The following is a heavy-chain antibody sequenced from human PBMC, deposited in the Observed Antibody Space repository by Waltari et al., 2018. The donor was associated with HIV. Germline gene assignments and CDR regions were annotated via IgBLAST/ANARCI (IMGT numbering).Heavy chain of an antibody. Sequence: EVQLVESGGAWIQLGGSLRLSCAVPGFNVRTKYMSWVRQAPGQGREWVSVIYIGGSTYYAESVKGRFTISRDEFRNTLNLQMNSLRVGDTAVYYCATHYEASGHEYFEHWGPGTLVAVSS. CDR1: GFNVRTKY. V-gene: IGHV3-53*01. D-gene: IGHD1-26*01. CDR2: IYIGGST. CDR3: ATHYEASGHEYFEH. J-gene: IGHJ1*01.